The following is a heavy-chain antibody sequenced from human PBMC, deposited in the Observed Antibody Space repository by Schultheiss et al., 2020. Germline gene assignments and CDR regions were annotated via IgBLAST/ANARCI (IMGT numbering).Heavy chain of an antibody. CDR2: ISTQNGNT. CDR3: ARDRGPPPRIVATILPSTYYNFDP. Sequence: ASVKVSCKASGYRFTSYEISWVQQAPGQGLEWMGWISTQNGNTYYAQKFQGRVTMTRDTSISTAYMELSRLRSDDTAVYYCARDRGPPPRIVATILPSTYYNFDPWGQGTLVTVSS. CDR1: GYRFTSYE. D-gene: IGHD5-12*01. V-gene: IGHV1-2*02. J-gene: IGHJ5*02.